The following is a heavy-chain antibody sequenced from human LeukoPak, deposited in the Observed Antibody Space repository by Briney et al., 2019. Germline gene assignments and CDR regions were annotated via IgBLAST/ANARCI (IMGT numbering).Heavy chain of an antibody. D-gene: IGHD3-16*01. CDR3: AKLGGQEIYNYYVGV. J-gene: IGHJ6*03. CDR2: IIDNGDTT. V-gene: IGHV3-23*01. Sequence: PGGSLRLSCAASGFNFNRYAMSWVRQAPGKGLEWVSGIIDNGDTTYHANSVKGRFTISRDSSKNTLYLQMHSLRAEDTAVYYCAKLGGQEIYNYYVGVWGKGTTVAVSS. CDR1: GFNFNRYA.